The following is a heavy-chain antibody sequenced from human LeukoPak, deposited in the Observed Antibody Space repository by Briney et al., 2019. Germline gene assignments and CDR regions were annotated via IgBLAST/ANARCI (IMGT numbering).Heavy chain of an antibody. V-gene: IGHV1-69*01. D-gene: IGHD1-26*01. J-gene: IGHJ4*02. CDR3: AREYLSPPSSGSYFPFDY. CDR2: IIPIFGTA. CDR1: GGTFISYA. Sequence: ASVKVSCKASGGTFISYAISWVRQAPGQGPEWMGGIIPIFGTANYAQKFQGRVTITADESTSTAYMELSSLRSEDTAVYYCAREYLSPPSSGSYFPFDYWGQGTLVTVSS.